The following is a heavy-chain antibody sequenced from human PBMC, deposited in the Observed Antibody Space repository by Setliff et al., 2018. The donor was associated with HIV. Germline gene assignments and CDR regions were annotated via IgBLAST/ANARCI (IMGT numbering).Heavy chain of an antibody. CDR2: ISSNGGST. CDR1: GFTFSSYA. J-gene: IGHJ4*02. CDR3: VKGWAAAGLDY. Sequence: GESLKISCSASGFTFSSYAMHWVRQAPGKGLEYVSAISSNGGSTYYADSVKGRFTISRDNSKNTLYLQMSSLRAEDTAVYYCVKGWAAAGLDYWGQGTLVTVSS. D-gene: IGHD6-13*01. V-gene: IGHV3-64D*09.